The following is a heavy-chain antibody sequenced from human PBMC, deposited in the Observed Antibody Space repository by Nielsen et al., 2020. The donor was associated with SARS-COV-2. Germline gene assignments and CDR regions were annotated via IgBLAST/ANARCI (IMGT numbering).Heavy chain of an antibody. Sequence: GGSLRLSCAASGFTFSSYSMNWVRQAPGKGLEWVSSISSSSSYISYADSVKGRFTISRDNAKNSLYLQMNSLRAEDTAVYYCARRKMATMGDLDYWGQGTLVTVSS. CDR1: GFTFSSYS. CDR2: ISSSSSYI. D-gene: IGHD5-24*01. V-gene: IGHV3-21*01. CDR3: ARRKMATMGDLDY. J-gene: IGHJ4*02.